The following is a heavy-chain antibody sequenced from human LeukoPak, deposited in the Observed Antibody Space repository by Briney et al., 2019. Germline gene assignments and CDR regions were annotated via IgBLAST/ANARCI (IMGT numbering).Heavy chain of an antibody. CDR3: ASAGPGGGNYGWFDP. V-gene: IGHV4-34*01. CDR2: INHSGST. J-gene: IGHJ5*02. D-gene: IGHD4-11*01. CDR1: GGSFSGYY. Sequence: SETLSLTCAVYGGSFSGYYWSWIRKPPGKGLDWIGEINHSGSTNYNPSLKSRVTISVDTSKNQFSLKLSSVTAADTAVYYCASAGPGGGNYGWFDPWGQGTLVTVSS.